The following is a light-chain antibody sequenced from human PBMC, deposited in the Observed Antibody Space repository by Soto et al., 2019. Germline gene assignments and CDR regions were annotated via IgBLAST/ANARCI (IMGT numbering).Light chain of an antibody. CDR1: QGIGVY. Sequence: DIQMTQSPSSLSASLGDRVTITCRASQGIGVYLAWFQQKPGKVPKLLIYAASALPSGVPSRSSGSGSGTDFTLTISSLQPEDFATYYCQKYNSAPLTFGGGTKVEIK. CDR3: QKYNSAPLT. J-gene: IGKJ4*01. CDR2: AAS. V-gene: IGKV1-27*01.